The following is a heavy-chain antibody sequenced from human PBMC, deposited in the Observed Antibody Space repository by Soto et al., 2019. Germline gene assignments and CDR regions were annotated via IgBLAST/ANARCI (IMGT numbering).Heavy chain of an antibody. V-gene: IGHV1-69*02. CDR2: IIPILGIA. D-gene: IGHD1-26*01. CDR1: GGTFSRYT. CDR3: ARGIGGSDDNY. J-gene: IGHJ4*02. Sequence: QVQLVQSGAEVKKPGSSVKVSCKASGGTFSRYTISWVRQAPGQGLEWMGRIIPILGIANYAQKFQGRVTITADKSTSTAYMELSSLRSEDTAVYYCARGIGGSDDNYWGQGTLVTVSS.